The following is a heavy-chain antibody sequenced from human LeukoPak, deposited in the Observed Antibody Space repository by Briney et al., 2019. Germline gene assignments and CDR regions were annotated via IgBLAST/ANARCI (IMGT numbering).Heavy chain of an antibody. V-gene: IGHV4-34*01. CDR3: ARDGGVAPHNWFDP. J-gene: IGHJ5*02. CDR1: GGSFSGYY. D-gene: IGHD2-8*02. CDR2: INHSGST. Sequence: SETLSLTCAVYGGSFSGYYWSWIRQPPGKGLEWIGEINHSGSTNYNPSLKSRVTISVDTSKNQFSLKLSSVTAADTAVYYCARDGGVAPHNWFDPWGQGTLVTVSS.